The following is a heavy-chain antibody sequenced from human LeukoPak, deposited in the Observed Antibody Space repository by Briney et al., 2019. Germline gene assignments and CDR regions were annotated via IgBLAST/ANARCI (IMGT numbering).Heavy chain of an antibody. CDR3: AREGFNVLLWFGELGVGMDV. CDR1: GYTFTSYD. J-gene: IGHJ6*02. D-gene: IGHD3-10*01. Sequence: AASVKVSCKASGYTFTSYDINWVRQATGQGLEWMGLMNPNSGNTGYAQKFQGRVTMTRNTSISTAYMELSSLRSEDTAVYYCAREGFNVLLWFGELGVGMDVWGQGTTVTVSS. V-gene: IGHV1-8*01. CDR2: MNPNSGNT.